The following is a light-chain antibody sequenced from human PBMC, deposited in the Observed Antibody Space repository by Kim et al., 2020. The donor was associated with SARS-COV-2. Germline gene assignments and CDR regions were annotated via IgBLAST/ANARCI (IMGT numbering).Light chain of an antibody. CDR3: SSYTSTNTWV. Sequence: GQSIPIPCTGTSSDVGGYIYVSWHQQHPGKAPKLIIYDVTKRPSGVSDRFSGSKSANTASLTVSGLQAEDEADYYCSSYTSTNTWVFGGGTQLTVL. V-gene: IGLV2-14*04. CDR2: DVT. J-gene: IGLJ3*02. CDR1: SSDVGGYIY.